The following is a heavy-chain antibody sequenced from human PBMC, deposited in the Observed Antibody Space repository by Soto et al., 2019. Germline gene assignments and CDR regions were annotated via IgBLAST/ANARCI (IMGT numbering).Heavy chain of an antibody. CDR1: GFTFSSYG. J-gene: IGHJ6*02. D-gene: IGHD3-10*01. CDR3: ARGGRGNLPDYYYYGMDV. Sequence: GGSLRLSCAASGFTFSSYGMHWVRQAPGKGLEWVAVIWYDGSNKYYADSVKGRFTISRDNSKNTLYLQMNSLRAEDTAVYYCARGGRGNLPDYYYYGMDVWGQGTTVTVSS. V-gene: IGHV3-33*01. CDR2: IWYDGSNK.